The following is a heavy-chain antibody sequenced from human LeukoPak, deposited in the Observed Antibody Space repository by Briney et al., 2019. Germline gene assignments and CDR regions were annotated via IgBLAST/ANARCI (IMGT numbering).Heavy chain of an antibody. CDR1: GGSVSSTTYF. D-gene: IGHD3-10*01. Sequence: SETLSLTCTVSGGSVSSTTYFWSWMRQPPGKGLEWIARINYSGSTYYNPSLKSRVTISVDTSDNQFSLKLSSVTAADTAVYYCARYVVYGSGKYYFDYWGQGTLVTVSS. CDR2: INYSGST. V-gene: IGHV4-39*01. J-gene: IGHJ4*02. CDR3: ARYVVYGSGKYYFDY.